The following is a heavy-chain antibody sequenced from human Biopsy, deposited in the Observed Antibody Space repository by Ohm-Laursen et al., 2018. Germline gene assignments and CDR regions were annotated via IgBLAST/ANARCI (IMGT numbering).Heavy chain of an antibody. CDR1: GGSISGYH. V-gene: IGHV4-59*01. CDR2: ISYIGGI. Sequence: PSQTLSLTCTVSGGSISGYHWSWIRKSPGKGLEWLAYISYIGGITSNPSLNGRATMSLDTSKNQFSLRLIYVTAADTAVYYCARMPHFDYWGQGILVTVSS. J-gene: IGHJ4*02. D-gene: IGHD2-2*01. CDR3: ARMPHFDY.